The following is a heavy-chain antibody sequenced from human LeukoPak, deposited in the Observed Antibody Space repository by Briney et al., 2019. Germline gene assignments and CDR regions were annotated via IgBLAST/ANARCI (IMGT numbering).Heavy chain of an antibody. J-gene: IGHJ4*02. CDR1: GFTFDDYG. CDR2: INWNGGSR. V-gene: IGHV3-20*01. D-gene: IGHD6-13*01. Sequence: GGSLRLSCAASGFTFDDYGMTWVRLAPGKGLEWVSDINWNGGSRGYADSVKGRFTISRDNAKNSLYLQMNSMRAEDTALYHCARVASRSWNFFDYWGKGTLVTVS. CDR3: ARVASRSWNFFDY.